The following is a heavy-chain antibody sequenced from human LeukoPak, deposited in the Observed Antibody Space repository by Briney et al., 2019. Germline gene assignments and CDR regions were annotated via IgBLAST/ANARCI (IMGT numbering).Heavy chain of an antibody. Sequence: XGSXRLSCAXXXXXXXXYXXXWVRQXXXXXXEXXSAXXGSGGSTYYADSVKGRFTISRDNSKNTLYLQMNSLRAEDTAVYYCANPAGIAAAESLYYFDYWGQGTLVTVSS. V-gene: IGHV3-23*01. CDR3: ANPAGIAAAESLYYFDY. CDR2: XXGSGGST. CDR1: XXXXXXYX. J-gene: IGHJ4*02. D-gene: IGHD6-13*01.